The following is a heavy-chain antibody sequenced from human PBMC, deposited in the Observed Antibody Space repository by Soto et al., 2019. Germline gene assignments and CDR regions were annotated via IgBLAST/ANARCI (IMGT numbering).Heavy chain of an antibody. Sequence: GGSLRLSCAASGFTFSSDGMHWVSQVPGTGMEGVPVIWYDGSNKYYPDSVKGRFTISRDNSKNTLYLQMNSLRAEDTAVYYCARDGRYYYGSGSYFPPLDYWGQGTLVTVSS. J-gene: IGHJ4*02. CDR3: ARDGRYYYGSGSYFPPLDY. D-gene: IGHD3-10*01. CDR2: IWYDGSNK. V-gene: IGHV3-33*01. CDR1: GFTFSSDG.